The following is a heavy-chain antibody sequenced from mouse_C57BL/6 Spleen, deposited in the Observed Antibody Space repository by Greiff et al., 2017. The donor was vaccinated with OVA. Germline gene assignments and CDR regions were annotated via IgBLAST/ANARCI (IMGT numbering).Heavy chain of an antibody. CDR2: IHPNSGST. J-gene: IGHJ4*01. Sequence: QVQLQQPGAELVKPGASVKLSCKASGYTFTSYWMPWVKQRPGQGLEWIGMIHPNSGSTNYNEKFKSKATLTVDKSSSTAYMQLSSLTSEDSAVYYCARSDYGSSLYYYAMDYWGQGTSVTVSS. CDR3: ARSDYGSSLYYYAMDY. CDR1: GYTFTSYW. V-gene: IGHV1-64*01. D-gene: IGHD1-1*01.